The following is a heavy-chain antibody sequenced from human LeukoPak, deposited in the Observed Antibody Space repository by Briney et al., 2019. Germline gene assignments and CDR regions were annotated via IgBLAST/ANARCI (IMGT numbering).Heavy chain of an antibody. CDR1: GYTFTNYW. V-gene: IGHV5-51*01. CDR3: ARREGTGFDS. D-gene: IGHD3/OR15-3a*01. Sequence: GESLKISCKGSGYTFTNYWIGWVRQMPGKGLEWMGIIYPGDSDTIYSPSFQSQVTISVDKSISTAYLQWNSLKASDTAMYYCARREGTGFDSWGQGTLVTVS. CDR2: IYPGDSDT. J-gene: IGHJ5*01.